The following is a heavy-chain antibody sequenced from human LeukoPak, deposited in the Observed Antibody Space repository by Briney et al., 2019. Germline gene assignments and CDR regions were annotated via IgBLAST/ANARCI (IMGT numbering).Heavy chain of an antibody. V-gene: IGHV1-2*02. J-gene: IGHJ6*02. D-gene: IGHD4-17*01. CDR2: INPNSGST. CDR3: ARDLEMTTVTTFYYYGMDV. Sequence: PSVKVSCKASGYTFTGYYMHWVRQAPGQGLEWMGWINPNSGSTNYAQKFQGRVTMTRDTSISTAYMELSRLRSDDTAVYYCARDLEMTTVTTFYYYGMDVWGQGTTVTVSS. CDR1: GYTFTGYY.